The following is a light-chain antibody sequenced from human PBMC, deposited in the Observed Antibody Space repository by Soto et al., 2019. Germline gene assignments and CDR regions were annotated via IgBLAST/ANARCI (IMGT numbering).Light chain of an antibody. Sequence: IVLTQSPATLSLSPGEGATLSCRASQSIFSPYLAWYQQIPGQPPRLLIYSTPTRATGVPDRFSGSGSGTDFTLTIRRLEPGDFAVYYCQHFGNSQYTFGQGTKLEIK. V-gene: IGKV3-20*01. CDR2: STP. CDR3: QHFGNSQYT. CDR1: QSIFSPY. J-gene: IGKJ2*01.